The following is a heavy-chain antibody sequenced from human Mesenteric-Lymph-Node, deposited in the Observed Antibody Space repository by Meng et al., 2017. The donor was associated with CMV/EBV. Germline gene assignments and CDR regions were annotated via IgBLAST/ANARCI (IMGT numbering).Heavy chain of an antibody. CDR2: INSDGSST. CDR3: AKDNGPGDYYYYGMDV. Sequence: GGSLRLSCAASGFTFSSYWMHWVRQAPGKGLVWVSRINSDGSSTSYADSVKGRFTISRDNAKNTLYLQMNSLRAEDTAVYYCAKDNGPGDYYYYGMDVWGQGTTVTVSS. CDR1: GFTFSSYW. J-gene: IGHJ6*02. V-gene: IGHV3-74*01.